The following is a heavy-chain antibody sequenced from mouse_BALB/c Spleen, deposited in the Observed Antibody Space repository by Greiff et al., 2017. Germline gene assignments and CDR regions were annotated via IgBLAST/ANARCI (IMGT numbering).Heavy chain of an antibody. J-gene: IGHJ3*01. D-gene: IGHD2-1*01. Sequence: EVQLVESGGGLVQPGGSRKLSCAASGFTFSSFGMHWVRQAPEKGLEWVAYISSGSSTIYYADTVKGRFTISRDNPKNTLFLQMTSLRSEDTAMYYCARDGNYDPFAYWGQGTLVTVSA. CDR1: GFTFSSFG. V-gene: IGHV5-17*02. CDR2: ISSGSSTI. CDR3: ARDGNYDPFAY.